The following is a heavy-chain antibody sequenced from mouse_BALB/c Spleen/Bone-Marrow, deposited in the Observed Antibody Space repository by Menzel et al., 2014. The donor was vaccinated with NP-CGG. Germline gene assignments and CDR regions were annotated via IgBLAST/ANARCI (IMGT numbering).Heavy chain of an antibody. V-gene: IGHV1S127*01. J-gene: IGHJ4*01. Sequence: VQLQQSGAELVKPGASVKMSCKASGYTFTSHWMHWVRQRPGQGLEWIGVIYPSDSYTSYIQKFKGKATLTVDTSSSTPYMQLSRLKSEDSAVYYCTRDAMDYWGQGTSVTVSS. CDR1: GYTFTSHW. CDR2: IYPSDSYT. CDR3: TRDAMDY.